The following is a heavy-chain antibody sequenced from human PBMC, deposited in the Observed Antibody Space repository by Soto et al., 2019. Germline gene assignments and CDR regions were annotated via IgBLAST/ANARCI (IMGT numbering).Heavy chain of an antibody. Sequence: PSETLSLTCAVSGGSISSSNWWSWVRQPPGKGLEWSGEIYHSGSTNYNPSLKSRVTISVDKSKNQFSLKLSSVTAADTAVYYGARDGQTGIYCSSTSCSEDYYGMDVWGQGTTVTVSS. CDR3: ARDGQTGIYCSSTSCSEDYYGMDV. D-gene: IGHD2-2*01. CDR2: IYHSGST. J-gene: IGHJ6*02. V-gene: IGHV4-4*02. CDR1: GGSISSSNW.